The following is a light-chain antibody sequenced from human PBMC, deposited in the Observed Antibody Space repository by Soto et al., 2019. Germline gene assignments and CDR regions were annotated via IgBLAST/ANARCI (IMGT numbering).Light chain of an antibody. V-gene: IGKV3-20*01. J-gene: IGKJ2*01. CDR1: QSVSRSY. CDR3: QQYDTTPMYT. CDR2: VAS. Sequence: EIVLTQSPGTLSLSPGERATLSCRASQSVSRSYLAWYRQKPGQAPRLLIYVASSRDTVFPDRFSGSGSGTDFTLTISRLEPEDFAVYCCQQYDTTPMYTFGQGTKLEIK.